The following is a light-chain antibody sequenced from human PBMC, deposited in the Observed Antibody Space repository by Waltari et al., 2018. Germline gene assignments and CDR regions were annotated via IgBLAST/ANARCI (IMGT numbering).Light chain of an antibody. CDR1: QGISSY. Sequence: IQLTQSPSFVSASVGVRVTITRRASQGISSYVAWYQQNPGKAPRLLIHSASTLQSGVPSRFSGSGSGTEFTLTISSLQPEDFASYYCQQLSSQPLTFGGGTKVEI. J-gene: IGKJ4*01. CDR2: SAS. CDR3: QQLSSQPLT. V-gene: IGKV1-9*01.